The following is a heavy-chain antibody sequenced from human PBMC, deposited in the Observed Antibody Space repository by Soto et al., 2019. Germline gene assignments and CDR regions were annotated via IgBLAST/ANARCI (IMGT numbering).Heavy chain of an antibody. CDR2: IYYSGST. CDR1: GGSISSYY. CDR3: TQIPPRYYYDSSGYYSNDY. J-gene: IGHJ4*02. V-gene: IGHV4-59*08. D-gene: IGHD3-22*01. Sequence: SETLSLTCTVSGGSISSYYWSWIRQPPGKGLEWIGYIYYSGSTYYSPSLKSRVTISVDTSKNQFSLKLSSVTAADTAVYYCTQIPPRYYYDSSGYYSNDYWGQGTLVTVSS.